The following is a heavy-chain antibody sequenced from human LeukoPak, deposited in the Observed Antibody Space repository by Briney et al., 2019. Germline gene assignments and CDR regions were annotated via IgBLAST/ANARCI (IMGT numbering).Heavy chain of an antibody. CDR2: ISYDGSNK. D-gene: IGHD6-13*01. V-gene: IGHV3-30*18. Sequence: GRSLRLSCAASGFTFSSYGMHWVRQAPGKGREWVAFISYDGSNKYYADSVKGRFTISRDNSKNTLYLQMNSLRAEDTAVYYCAKDRAGPFDYWGQGTLVTVSS. J-gene: IGHJ4*02. CDR1: GFTFSSYG. CDR3: AKDRAGPFDY.